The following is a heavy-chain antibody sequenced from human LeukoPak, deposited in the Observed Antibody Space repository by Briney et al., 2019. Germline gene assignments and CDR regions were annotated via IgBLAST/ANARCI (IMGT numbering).Heavy chain of an antibody. CDR1: GGSISSGSYS. D-gene: IGHD2-15*01. CDR3: ARGAPPYCSGGSRYTPWYFDL. Sequence: SQTLSLTCTVSGGSISSGSYSWSWIRQPAEKGLEWTGHIYASGSSNYNPSLKSRVTISVDTSKNQFSLKLSSVTAADTAVYYCARGAPPYCSGGSRYTPWYFDLWGRGTLVTVSS. J-gene: IGHJ2*01. CDR2: IYASGSS. V-gene: IGHV4-61*09.